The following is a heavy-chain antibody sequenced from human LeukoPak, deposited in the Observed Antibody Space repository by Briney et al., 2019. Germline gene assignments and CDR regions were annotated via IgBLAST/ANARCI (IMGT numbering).Heavy chain of an antibody. CDR3: ATDHSMANTAWWFDP. V-gene: IGHV1-46*01. J-gene: IGHJ5*02. Sequence: GASVKVSCKASGNIFTSSYTHWVRQAPGQGLEWMGVINPSGTGTSYAQKFQGRITMSRDTSTSTVYMELSSLRSEDTAFYYCATDHSMANTAWWFDPWGQGTLVTVSS. CDR2: INPSGTGT. D-gene: IGHD5-24*01. CDR1: GNIFTSSY.